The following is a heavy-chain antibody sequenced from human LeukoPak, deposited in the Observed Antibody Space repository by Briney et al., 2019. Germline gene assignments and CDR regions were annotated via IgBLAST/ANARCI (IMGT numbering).Heavy chain of an antibody. J-gene: IGHJ1*01. Sequence: GGSLRLSCAASGFTSNSYWMHWVRQAPGPGLVWVSRINSDGSNTIYADSVKGRFTISRDNAKNTLYLQMNSLRAEDTAVYYCARDLRPITMIVVVIPYFQHWGQGTLVTVSS. CDR1: GFTSNSYW. CDR2: INSDGSNT. D-gene: IGHD3-22*01. CDR3: ARDLRPITMIVVVIPYFQH. V-gene: IGHV3-74*01.